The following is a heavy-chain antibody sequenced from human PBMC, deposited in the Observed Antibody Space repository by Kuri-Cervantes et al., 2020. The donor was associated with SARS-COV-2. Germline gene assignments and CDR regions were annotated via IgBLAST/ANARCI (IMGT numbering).Heavy chain of an antibody. Sequence: GGSLRLSCAASGFSFRSYGMHWVRQAPGKGLEWVAIIWNDGSNKFYGDSVRGRFTISRDNSKNTLYLQMNSLRAEDTAVYYCAAELVAAYGMDVWGQGTTVTVSS. CDR1: GFSFRSYG. CDR3: AAELVAAYGMDV. J-gene: IGHJ6*02. V-gene: IGHV3-33*01. CDR2: IWNDGSNK. D-gene: IGHD1-7*01.